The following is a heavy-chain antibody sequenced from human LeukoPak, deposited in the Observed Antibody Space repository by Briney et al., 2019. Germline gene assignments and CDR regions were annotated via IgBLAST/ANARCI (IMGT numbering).Heavy chain of an antibody. Sequence: SETLSLTCTVSGYSISSGYYWGWIRQPPGKGLEWIGYIYHSGSTYYNPSLKSRVTPSVDTSKNQFFLKLSSVTAADTAVYHCARSSWSTFDPWGQGTLVTVSS. V-gene: IGHV4-38-2*02. D-gene: IGHD6-13*01. CDR2: IYHSGST. CDR3: ARSSWSTFDP. CDR1: GYSISSGYY. J-gene: IGHJ5*02.